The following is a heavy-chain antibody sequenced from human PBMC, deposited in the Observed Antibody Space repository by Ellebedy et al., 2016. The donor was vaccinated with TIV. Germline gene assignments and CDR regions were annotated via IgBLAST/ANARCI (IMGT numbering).Heavy chain of an antibody. V-gene: IGHV4-4*07. CDR3: ARAGVADGTDSGLDV. D-gene: IGHD6-13*01. CDR2: LYVSGST. CDR1: GDAISSYY. J-gene: IGHJ6*02. Sequence: MPGGSLRLSCTVSGDAISSYYWSWIRQPAGKGLEWIGRLYVSGSTNYNPSLKGRVTVSVDTSKNQFLLKLTSVTAADTAVYYCARAGVADGTDSGLDVWGHGTAVIVSS.